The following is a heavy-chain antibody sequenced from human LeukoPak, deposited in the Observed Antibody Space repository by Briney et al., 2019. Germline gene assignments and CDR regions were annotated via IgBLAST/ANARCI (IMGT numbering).Heavy chain of an antibody. CDR2: MQSGGDT. D-gene: IGHD3-3*01. CDR1: GGSVSGYF. CDR3: AKEGFYTFEN. Sequence: GGSLRLSCAASGGSVSGYFVSWVRQAPGKGLEWASVMQSGGDTYYSDSVKGRFTVSRDTSLNTLYLQMNSLRPEDTAVYYCAKEGFYTFENWGQGTLVAVSS. V-gene: IGHV3-66*02. J-gene: IGHJ4*02.